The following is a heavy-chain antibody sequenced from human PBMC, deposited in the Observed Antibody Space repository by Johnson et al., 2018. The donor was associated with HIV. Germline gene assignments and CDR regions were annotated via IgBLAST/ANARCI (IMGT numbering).Heavy chain of an antibody. V-gene: IGHV3-23*04. CDR2: ISGSGGST. J-gene: IGHJ3*02. Sequence: VQLVESGGGVVQPGRSLRLSCAASGFTFSSHAMHWVRQAPGKGLEWVSAISGSGGSTYYADSVKGRFTISRDNAKNSLYLQMNSLRAEDTAVYYCARDYETIWGQGTMVTVSS. D-gene: IGHD3-16*01. CDR3: ARDYETI. CDR1: GFTFSSHA.